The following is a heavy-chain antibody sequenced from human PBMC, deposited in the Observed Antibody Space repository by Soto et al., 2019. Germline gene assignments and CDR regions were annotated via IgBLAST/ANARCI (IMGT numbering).Heavy chain of an antibody. V-gene: IGHV4-34*01. CDR1: GGSFSGYY. Sequence: KPSETLSLTCAVYGGSFSGYYWSWIRQPPGKGLEWIGEINHSGSTNYNPSLKSRVTISVDTSKNQFSLKLSSVTAADTAVYYCARAYSLWSTFGYYFDYWGQGTLVTV. CDR3: ARAYSLWSTFGYYFDY. J-gene: IGHJ4*02. CDR2: INHSGST. D-gene: IGHD3-10*01.